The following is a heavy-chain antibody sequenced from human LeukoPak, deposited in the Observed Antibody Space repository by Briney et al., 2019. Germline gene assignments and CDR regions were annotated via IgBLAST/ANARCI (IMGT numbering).Heavy chain of an antibody. Sequence: GGSLRLSCAASGFTFSSFSLYWVRQAPGKGLEWVSSISSSSSFIYYADSVKGRFTISRDNAKNSLYLQMNSLRAEDTAVYYCARDNQPGIAGYWGQGTLVTVSS. D-gene: IGHD6-13*01. CDR3: ARDNQPGIAGY. CDR2: ISSSSSFI. CDR1: GFTFSSFS. V-gene: IGHV3-21*01. J-gene: IGHJ4*02.